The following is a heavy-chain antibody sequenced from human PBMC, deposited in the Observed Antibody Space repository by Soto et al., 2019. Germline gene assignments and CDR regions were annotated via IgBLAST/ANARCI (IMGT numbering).Heavy chain of an antibody. CDR2: ISYDGSNK. D-gene: IGHD5-18*01. CDR1: GFTFSSYP. V-gene: IGHV3-30-3*01. CDR3: ARWNVQHDSYGYF. Sequence: GGSLRLSCAASGFTFSSYPMHWVRQAPGKGLEWVALISYDGSNKYYADSVKGRFTISRDNSKNTLYLQMNSLRTEDTAVYYCARWNVQHDSYGYFWGQGTLVTVSS. J-gene: IGHJ4*02.